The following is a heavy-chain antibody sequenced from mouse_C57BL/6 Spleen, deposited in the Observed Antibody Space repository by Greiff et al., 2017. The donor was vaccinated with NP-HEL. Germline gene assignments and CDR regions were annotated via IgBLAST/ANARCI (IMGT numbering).Heavy chain of an antibody. Sequence: EVQLQQSGPELVKPGASVKISCKASGYTFTDYYMNWVKQSHGKSLEWIGDINPNNGGTSYNQKFKGKATLTVDKSSSTAYMELRSLTSEDSAVYYCARKGYIGGYFDVWGTGTTVTVSS. D-gene: IGHD3-1*01. CDR1: GYTFTDYY. CDR3: ARKGYIGGYFDV. J-gene: IGHJ1*03. CDR2: INPNNGGT. V-gene: IGHV1-26*01.